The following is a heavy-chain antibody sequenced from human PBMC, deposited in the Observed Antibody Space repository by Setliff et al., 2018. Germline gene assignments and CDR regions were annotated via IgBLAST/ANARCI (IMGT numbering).Heavy chain of an antibody. Sequence: PSETLSLTCSVSGASVNTYYWSWIRQSPGKGLEWIGYIYRAGATDYNPALKSRVTISADTSKNQVSLKLTAVTAADTALYYCARGINWYFDLRGRGTLVTVSS. J-gene: IGHJ2*01. V-gene: IGHV4-59*08. CDR1: GASVNTYY. CDR3: ARGINWYFDL. CDR2: IYRAGAT. D-gene: IGHD3-16*01.